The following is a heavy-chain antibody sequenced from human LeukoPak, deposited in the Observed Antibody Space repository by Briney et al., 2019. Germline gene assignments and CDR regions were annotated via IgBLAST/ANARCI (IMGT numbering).Heavy chain of an antibody. CDR2: IYTSGST. Sequence: PSETLSPTCTVSGGSISSGSYYWSWIRQPAGKGLEWIGRIYTSGSTNYNPSLKSRVTISVDTSKNQFSLKLSSVTAADTAVYYCARDSDYSNYIHWFDPWGQGTLVTVSS. CDR1: GGSISSGSYY. J-gene: IGHJ5*02. CDR3: ARDSDYSNYIHWFDP. D-gene: IGHD4-11*01. V-gene: IGHV4-61*02.